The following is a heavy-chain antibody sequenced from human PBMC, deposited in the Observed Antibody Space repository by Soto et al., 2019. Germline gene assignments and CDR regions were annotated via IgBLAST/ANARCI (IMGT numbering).Heavy chain of an antibody. V-gene: IGHV3-23*01. D-gene: IGHD3-10*02. CDR3: AKVLFGQWVYYFYGMDV. Sequence: EMQLLESGGGLVQPGGSLRLSCAATGFTFSSYAMSWVRQAPGKGLECVSVISGSGSSTYYADSVKGRFTISRDISKNTVFLQMNSLRAEDTAVYSCAKVLFGQWVYYFYGMDVWGQGTTVTVSS. CDR1: GFTFSSYA. CDR2: ISGSGSST. J-gene: IGHJ6*02.